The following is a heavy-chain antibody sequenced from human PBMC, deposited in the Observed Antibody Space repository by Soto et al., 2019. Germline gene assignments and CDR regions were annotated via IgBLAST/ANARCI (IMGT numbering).Heavy chain of an antibody. CDR3: ARVGCGGGSCYVEGYYYYYYGMDV. D-gene: IGHD2-15*01. J-gene: IGHJ6*02. V-gene: IGHV3-48*01. CDR1: GFTFSSYS. Sequence: LRLSCAASGFTFSSYSMNWVRQAPGKGLEWVSNISSSSSTIYYADSVKGRFTISRDNSKNTLYLQINSLRPEDTAVYYCARVGCGGGSCYVEGYYYYYYGMDVWGQGTTVTVSS. CDR2: ISSSSSTI.